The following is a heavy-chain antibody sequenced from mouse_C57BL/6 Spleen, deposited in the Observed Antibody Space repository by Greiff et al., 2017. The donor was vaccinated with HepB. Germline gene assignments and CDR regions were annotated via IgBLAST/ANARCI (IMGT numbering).Heavy chain of an antibody. J-gene: IGHJ3*01. CDR1: GYTFTSYW. D-gene: IGHD2-1*01. CDR2: IYPSDSET. CDR3: ATVYYGNYSFAY. V-gene: IGHV1-61*01. Sequence: VQLQQPGAELVRPGSSVKLSCKASGYTFTSYWMDWVKQRPGQGLEWIGNIYPSDSETHYNQKFKDKATLTVDKYSSTAYMQLSSLTSEDSAVYYCATVYYGNYSFAYWGQGTLVTVSA.